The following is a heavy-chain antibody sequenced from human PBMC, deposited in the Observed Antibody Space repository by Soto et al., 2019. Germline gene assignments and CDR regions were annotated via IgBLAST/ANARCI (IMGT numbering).Heavy chain of an antibody. CDR3: ARMDTYCCGSSHCRSYYWFDH. V-gene: IGHV1-46*01. CDR1: GFRFTSYW. D-gene: IGHD2-15*01. Sequence: ASVKVSCKASGFRFTSYWMHWVRQAPGQGLEWMGVINPTGDSTVYAQKFQGRVTMTTDTSTSTAYMELRSLRSDDTAVYYCARMDTYCCGSSHCRSYYWFDHWGQGTLVTVSS. CDR2: INPTGDST. J-gene: IGHJ5*02.